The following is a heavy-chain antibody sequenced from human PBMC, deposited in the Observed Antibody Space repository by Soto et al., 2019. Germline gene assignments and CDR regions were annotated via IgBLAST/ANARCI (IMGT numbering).Heavy chain of an antibody. CDR2: ISWNSGNL. CDR1: GFTFDDYA. J-gene: IGHJ4*02. V-gene: IGHV3-9*01. Sequence: EVQLVESGGGLVQPGRSLRLSCAASGFTFDDYAMHLVRQGPGKGLEWVSCISWNSGNLGYADSVKGRFTISRDNAKNSLYLQMNSLRGEDTALYYCAKGASTTVFAFNDYWGQGTLVTVSS. D-gene: IGHD4-17*01. CDR3: AKGASTTVFAFNDY.